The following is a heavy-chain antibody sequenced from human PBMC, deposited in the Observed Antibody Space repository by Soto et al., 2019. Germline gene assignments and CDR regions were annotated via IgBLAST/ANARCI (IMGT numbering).Heavy chain of an antibody. CDR3: VRGGSNYAS. Sequence: EVQLVESGGGLVQPGGSLRLSCTASGVTFSDSWMTWVRQAQGKGLEWVARIKPDESEKKDADSVKGRFSISRDNAKNSMSLQRDSLRGEDTAVYYCVRGGSNYASWGQGTLVTVSS. CDR2: IKPDESEK. J-gene: IGHJ5*02. CDR1: GVTFSDSW. V-gene: IGHV3-7*01. D-gene: IGHD4-4*01.